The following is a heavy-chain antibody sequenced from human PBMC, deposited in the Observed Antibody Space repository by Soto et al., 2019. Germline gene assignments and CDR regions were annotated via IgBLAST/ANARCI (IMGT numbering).Heavy chain of an antibody. CDR1: GFTFSNAW. Sequence: GGSLILSCAASGFTFSNAWMSWVRQAPGKGLEWVGRIKSKTDGGTTDYAAPVKGRFTISRDDSKNTLYLQMNSLKTEDTAVYYCTTLGTVTRSDADYWGQGTLVTVSS. J-gene: IGHJ4*02. V-gene: IGHV3-15*01. CDR3: TTLGTVTRSDADY. CDR2: IKSKTDGGTT. D-gene: IGHD4-17*01.